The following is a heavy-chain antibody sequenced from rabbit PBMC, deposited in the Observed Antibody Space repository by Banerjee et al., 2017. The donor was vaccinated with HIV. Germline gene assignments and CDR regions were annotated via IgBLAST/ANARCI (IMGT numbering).Heavy chain of an antibody. CDR2: IYAGGGGA. J-gene: IGHJ6*01. Sequence: QEQLEESGGDLVKPGASLTLTCTASGFSFSSSNYMCWVRQAPGKGLEWIGCIYAGGGGAYCASWVKSRFTISKTSSTTVTLQMTSLTAADTATYFCAATYAYYYGMDLWGQGTLVTVS. V-gene: IGHV1S45*01. CDR1: GFSFSSSNY. D-gene: IGHD6-1*01. CDR3: AATYAYYYGMDL.